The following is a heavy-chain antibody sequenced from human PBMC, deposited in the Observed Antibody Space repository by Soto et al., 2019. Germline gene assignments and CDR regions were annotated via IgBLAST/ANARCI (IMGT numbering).Heavy chain of an antibody. Sequence: QLQLQESGPGLVKPSETLSLTCIVSGGSISSSTYYWGWIRQPPGKGLEWIGTIYYSGSTYYNPSLKSRITISVDTSKNQFSLELSSVTAADTAMYYCARLPSGRIDHWGQGTLVTVSS. J-gene: IGHJ4*02. CDR3: ARLPSGRIDH. CDR1: GGSISSSTYY. CDR2: IYYSGST. V-gene: IGHV4-39*01. D-gene: IGHD1-1*01.